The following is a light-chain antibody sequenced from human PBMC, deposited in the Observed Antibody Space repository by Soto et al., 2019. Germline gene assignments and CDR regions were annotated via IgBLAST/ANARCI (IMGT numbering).Light chain of an antibody. V-gene: IGKV3-20*01. CDR3: QQYGSSPPYT. J-gene: IGKJ2*01. CDR1: QSVSSNY. CDR2: DAS. Sequence: EIVLTQSPGTLSLSPGERATLSCRASQSVSSNYLAWYQQKPGQAPRLLIYDASSRATAIPDRFSGSGSGTDFTLTISRLEPDDFAVYFCQQYGSSPPYTFGQGTKLEIK.